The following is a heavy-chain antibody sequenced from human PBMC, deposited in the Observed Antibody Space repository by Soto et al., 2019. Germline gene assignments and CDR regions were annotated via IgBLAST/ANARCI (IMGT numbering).Heavy chain of an antibody. Sequence: GESLKISCKGSGYSFTSYWISWVRQMPGKGLEWMGRIDPSDSYTNYSPSFQGHVTISADKSIRTAYLQWSSLKASDTAMYYCASVYSSGRYYFDYWGQGTLVTVSS. D-gene: IGHD6-19*01. J-gene: IGHJ4*02. CDR3: ASVYSSGRYYFDY. CDR1: GYSFTSYW. CDR2: IDPSDSYT. V-gene: IGHV5-10-1*01.